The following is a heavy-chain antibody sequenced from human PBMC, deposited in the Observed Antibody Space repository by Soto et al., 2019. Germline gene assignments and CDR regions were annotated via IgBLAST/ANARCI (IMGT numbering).Heavy chain of an antibody. CDR3: ARDRLAASGMDV. Sequence: LETLSLTCTVSGVSLTSYYWGWIRLPPGKGLEWIGYIYYSGSSNYNPSLKSRVTISVDTSKNQFSLNLSSVTAADTAVYYCARDRLAASGMDVWGQGTTVTVSS. CDR1: GVSLTSYY. V-gene: IGHV4-59*01. CDR2: IYYSGSS. J-gene: IGHJ6*02. D-gene: IGHD6-25*01.